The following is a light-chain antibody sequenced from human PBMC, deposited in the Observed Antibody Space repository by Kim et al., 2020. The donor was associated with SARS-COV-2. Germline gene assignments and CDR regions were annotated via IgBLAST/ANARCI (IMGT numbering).Light chain of an antibody. J-gene: IGKJ5*01. CDR3: QQRTNWPIT. V-gene: IGKV3-11*01. Sequence: LSSGEGASLSCRASQSVSIYLAWYQQRPGQAPRLLINDASNRATGIPARFSGSGSGTDFTLTISSLEPEDFAVYYCQQRTNWPITFGQGTRLEIK. CDR2: DAS. CDR1: QSVSIY.